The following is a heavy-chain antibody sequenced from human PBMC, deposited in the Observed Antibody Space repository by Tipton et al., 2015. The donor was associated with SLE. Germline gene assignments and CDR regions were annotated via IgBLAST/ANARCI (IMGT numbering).Heavy chain of an antibody. J-gene: IGHJ4*02. CDR2: INHSGST. Sequence: GLVKPSETLSLTCAVYGGSFSGYYWSWIRQPPGKGLEWIGEINHSGSTNYNPSLKSRVTISVDTSKNQFSLKLSSVTAADTAVYYCARGGKGSGSWSYFDYWGQGTLVTVSS. CDR3: ARGGKGSGSWSYFDY. CDR1: GGSFSGYY. D-gene: IGHD3-10*01. V-gene: IGHV4-34*01.